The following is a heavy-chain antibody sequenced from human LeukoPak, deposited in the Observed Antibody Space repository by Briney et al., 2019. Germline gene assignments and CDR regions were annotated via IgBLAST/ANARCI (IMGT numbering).Heavy chain of an antibody. V-gene: IGHV1-69*06. CDR3: ARESVDTATPFDY. D-gene: IGHD5-18*01. CDR2: IIPIFGTA. J-gene: IGHJ4*02. CDR1: GGTFSSYA. Sequence: SVKVSCKASGGTFSSYAISWVRQAPGQGLEWMGGIIPIFGTANYAQKFQGRVTITADKPTSTAYMELSSLRSEDTAVYYCARESVDTATPFDYWGQGTLVTVSS.